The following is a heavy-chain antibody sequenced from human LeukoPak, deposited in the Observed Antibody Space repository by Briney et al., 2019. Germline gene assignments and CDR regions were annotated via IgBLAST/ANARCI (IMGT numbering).Heavy chain of an antibody. CDR3: ARDFWYMDV. D-gene: IGHD3-3*01. CDR2: IKQDGSEK. CDR1: GFTFSGYW. Sequence: GGSLRLSCAASGFTFSGYWMSWVRQAPGKGLEWVANIKQDGSEKYYVDSVKGRFTISRDNAKNSLYLQMNSLRAEDTAVYYCARDFWYMDVWGKGTTVTVSS. J-gene: IGHJ6*03. V-gene: IGHV3-7*01.